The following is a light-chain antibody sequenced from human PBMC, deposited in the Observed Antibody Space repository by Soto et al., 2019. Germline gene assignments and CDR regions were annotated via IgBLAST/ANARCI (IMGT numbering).Light chain of an antibody. CDR1: SSNIGAGYD. V-gene: IGLV1-40*01. CDR3: QSYDSSLSGPYV. J-gene: IGLJ1*01. Sequence: QSVLTQPLSVSGAPGQRVTISCTGSSSNIGAGYDVHWYQQLPGTAPKLLIYGNSNRPSGVPDRFSGSKSGTSASLAITGLQAEDEADYYCQSYDSSLSGPYVFGTGTKV. CDR2: GNS.